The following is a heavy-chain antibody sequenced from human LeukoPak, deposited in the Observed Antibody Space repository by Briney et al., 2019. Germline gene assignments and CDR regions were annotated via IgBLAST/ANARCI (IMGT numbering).Heavy chain of an antibody. CDR1: GGSISSGGYY. V-gene: IGHV4-31*03. D-gene: IGHD5-18*01. CDR2: IYYSGST. J-gene: IGHJ4*02. CDR3: ARHGVDTAMSLQFDH. Sequence: PSETLSLTCTVSGGSISSGGYYWSWIRQHPGKGLEWIGYIYYSGSTYYNPSLKSRVTISVDTSNQFSLKLSSVTAADTAVYYCARHGVDTAMSLQFDHWGQGTLVTVSS.